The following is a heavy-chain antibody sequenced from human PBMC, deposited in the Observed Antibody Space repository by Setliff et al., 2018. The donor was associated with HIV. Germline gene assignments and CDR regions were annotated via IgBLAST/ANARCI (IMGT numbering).Heavy chain of an antibody. V-gene: IGHV4-39*07. CDR3: ARGLSSGWYGYWYFDL. Sequence: ASETLSLTCSVSGGSMRSNIYYWGWIRLSPTKGLEWIGSIHLSDTYYNPSLKSRVTISVDTSKDQFSLKLTSLTAADTAVYYCARGLSSGWYGYWYFDLWGRGTLVTSPQ. J-gene: IGHJ2*01. D-gene: IGHD6-19*01. CDR2: IHLSDT. CDR1: GGSMRSNIYY.